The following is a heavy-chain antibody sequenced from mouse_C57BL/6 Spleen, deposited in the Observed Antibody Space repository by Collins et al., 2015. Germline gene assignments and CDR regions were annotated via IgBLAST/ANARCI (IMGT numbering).Heavy chain of an antibody. D-gene: IGHD2-3*01. J-gene: IGHJ4*01. V-gene: IGHV1-82*01. CDR1: GYAFSSSW. CDR3: ARIYDGYPYAMDD. Sequence: QVQLQQSGPELVKPGASVKISCKASGYAFSSSWMNWVKQRPGKGLEWIGRIYPGDGDTNCNGKFKGKATLTADKSSSTAYMQLSSLTSEDSAVYFCARIYDGYPYAMDDWGQGTSVTVSS. CDR2: IYPGDGDT.